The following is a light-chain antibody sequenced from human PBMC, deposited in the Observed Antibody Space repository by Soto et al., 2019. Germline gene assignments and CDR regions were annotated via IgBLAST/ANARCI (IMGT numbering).Light chain of an antibody. CDR1: QSISSW. CDR3: QQYNNYWT. V-gene: IGKV1-5*01. Sequence: DIQMTQSPSTLSASVGDIVTITCRASQSISSWLAWYQQKPGKAPKLLIYDASSLESGVPSRFSGSGSATEFTLTISSLQPDDFATYYCQQYNNYWTFGQGTKVDIK. CDR2: DAS. J-gene: IGKJ1*01.